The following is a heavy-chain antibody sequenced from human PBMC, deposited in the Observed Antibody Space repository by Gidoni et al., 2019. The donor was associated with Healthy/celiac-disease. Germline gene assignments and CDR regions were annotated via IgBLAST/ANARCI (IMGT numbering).Heavy chain of an antibody. CDR2: IYYSGST. J-gene: IGHJ6*02. Sequence: QVQLQESGPGLVKPSETLSLTCTVPGGSISSYYWSWIRQPPGKGLEWIGYIYYSGSTNYNPSLKSRVTISVDTSKNQFSLKLSSVTAADTAVYYCARDGAYGIAAAGTYYYYGMDVWGQGTTVTVSS. CDR3: ARDGAYGIAAAGTYYYYGMDV. V-gene: IGHV4-59*01. CDR1: GGSISSYY. D-gene: IGHD6-13*01.